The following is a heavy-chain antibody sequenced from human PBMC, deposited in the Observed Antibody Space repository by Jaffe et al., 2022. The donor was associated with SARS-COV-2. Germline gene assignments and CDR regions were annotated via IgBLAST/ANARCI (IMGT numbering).Heavy chain of an antibody. V-gene: IGHV3-7*01. Sequence: EVQLVESGGGLVQPGGSLRLSCAASGFTLSNYWMHWVRQAPGKGLEWVANIRQDGREIYYVDSVKGRFTISRDNAKNSLYLQMNSLRAEDTAVYYCANWAKTWGSTDDAFDVWGQGTMVTVSS. J-gene: IGHJ3*01. D-gene: IGHD7-27*01. CDR3: ANWAKTWGSTDDAFDV. CDR2: IRQDGREI. CDR1: GFTLSNYW.